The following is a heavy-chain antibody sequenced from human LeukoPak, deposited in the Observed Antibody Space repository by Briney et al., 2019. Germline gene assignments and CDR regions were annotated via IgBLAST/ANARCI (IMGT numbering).Heavy chain of an antibody. CDR1: GGSISSSSYY. CDR2: IYYSGST. CDR3: ASYRQGATGDFDY. J-gene: IGHJ4*02. D-gene: IGHD4/OR15-4a*01. Sequence: SETLSLTCTVSGGSISSSSYYWGWIRQPPGKGLEWIGSIYYSGSTYYNPSLKSRVTISVDTSKNQFSLKLSSVTAADTAVYYCASYRQGATGDFDYWGQGTLVTVSS. V-gene: IGHV4-39*01.